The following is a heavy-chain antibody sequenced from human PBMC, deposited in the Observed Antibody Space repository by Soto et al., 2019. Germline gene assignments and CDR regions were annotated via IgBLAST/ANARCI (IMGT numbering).Heavy chain of an antibody. J-gene: IGHJ3*01. Sequence: PCGCRRHSGVGAGFTYIDSQSNVLRHPPGKGLEWISYIRHSAHIYYADAVKGRFTIYRDNAKNSVYLQMNSLRVEDTAVYYCAKERGPEVSATIVGDVWGQGIWVTVSS. V-gene: IGHV3-48*03. D-gene: IGHD2-21*01. CDR3: AKERGPEVSATIVGDV. CDR1: GFTYIDSQ. CDR2: IRHSAHI.